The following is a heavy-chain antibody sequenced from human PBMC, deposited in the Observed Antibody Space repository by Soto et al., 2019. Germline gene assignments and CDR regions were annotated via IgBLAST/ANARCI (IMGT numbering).Heavy chain of an antibody. D-gene: IGHD2-21*02. V-gene: IGHV3-23*01. J-gene: IGHJ4*02. CDR1: GFTFSIYA. CDR3: VQIGNCGGDCYSYYFDY. Sequence: EVQLLESGGGLVQPGGSLRLSCAASGFTFSIYAMSWVRQAPGKGLEWVSLISGSGSNTYYADSVKGRFTISRDNSKNTLYLQMNSLRADDTGVYYCVQIGNCGGDCYSYYFDYWGQGTLVTVSS. CDR2: ISGSGSNT.